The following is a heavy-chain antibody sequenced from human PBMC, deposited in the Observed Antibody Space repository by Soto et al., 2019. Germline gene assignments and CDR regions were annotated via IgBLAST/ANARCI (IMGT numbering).Heavy chain of an antibody. CDR1: GYTFTGYY. V-gene: IGHV1-2*02. CDR2: INPNSGGT. D-gene: IGHD3-22*01. J-gene: IGHJ5*02. CDR3: ARGIVLGNIWCDP. Sequence: ASVKVSCKASGYTFTGYYMHWVRQAPGQGLEWMGWINPNSGGTNYAQKFQGRVTMTRDTSISTAYMELSRLRSDDTAVYYCARGIVLGNIWCDPWGQGTLLTVSP.